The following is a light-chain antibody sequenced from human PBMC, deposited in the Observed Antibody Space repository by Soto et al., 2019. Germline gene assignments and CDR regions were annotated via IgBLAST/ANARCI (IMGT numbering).Light chain of an antibody. CDR3: QQYDSYPYT. CDR2: EVS. V-gene: IGKV1-5*01. Sequence: DIRMTQSPATLSASVGDRVTITCRASQTIGGWLAWYQQKPGKAPKLLISEVSSLESAVPPRFSGSGSGAEFTLIISSLQPDDFAPYYCQQYDSYPYTFGQGTKLEI. J-gene: IGKJ2*01. CDR1: QTIGGW.